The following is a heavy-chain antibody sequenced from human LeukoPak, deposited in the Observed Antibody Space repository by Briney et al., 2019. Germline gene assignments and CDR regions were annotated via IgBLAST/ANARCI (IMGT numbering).Heavy chain of an antibody. J-gene: IGHJ4*02. Sequence: PGGSLRLSCAASGFTVSTNYMSWVRQAPGKGLEWVSVIYSGGSTFYADSVKGRFTISRDNSKNTLYLEMNSLRAEDTAVYYCARTTPPGISAAQHFDYWGQGTLVTVSS. CDR3: ARTTPPGISAAQHFDY. D-gene: IGHD6-13*01. CDR2: IYSGGST. CDR1: GFTVSTNY. V-gene: IGHV3-53*01.